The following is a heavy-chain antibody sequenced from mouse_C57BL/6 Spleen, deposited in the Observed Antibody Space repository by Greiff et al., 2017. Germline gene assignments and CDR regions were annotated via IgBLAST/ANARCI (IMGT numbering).Heavy chain of an antibody. CDR2: IYPSDSAT. J-gene: IGHJ1*03. CDR1: GYTFTSYW. Sequence: VQLQQPGAELVRPGSSVKLSCKASGYTFTSYWMDWVKQRPGQGLEWIGNIYPSDSATHYNQKFKDKATLTVDKSSSTAYMQLSSLTSEDSAVYYCARDEGWYFDVWGTGTTVTVSS. CDR3: ARDEGWYFDV. V-gene: IGHV1-61*01.